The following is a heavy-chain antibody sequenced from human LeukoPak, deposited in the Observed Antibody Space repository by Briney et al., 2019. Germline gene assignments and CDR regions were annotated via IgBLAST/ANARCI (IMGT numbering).Heavy chain of an antibody. CDR1: GFTFSSYD. D-gene: IGHD4-23*01. CDR2: IGTAGDT. J-gene: IGHJ2*01. V-gene: IGHV3-13*04. Sequence: PGGSLGLSCAASGFTFSSYDMHWVRQATGKGLEWVSGIGTAGDTYFPGSVKGRFTISRENAKNSLYLQMNSLRAGDTAVYYCARVDASYGGNSDWYFDLWGRGTLVTVSS. CDR3: ARVDASYGGNSDWYFDL.